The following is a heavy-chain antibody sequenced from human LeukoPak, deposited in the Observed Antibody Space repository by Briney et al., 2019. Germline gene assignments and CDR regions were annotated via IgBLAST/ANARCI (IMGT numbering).Heavy chain of an antibody. V-gene: IGHV3-9*01. Sequence: GGSLRLSCAASGFTFSSYSMNWVRQAPGKGLEWVSGISWNSGSIGYADSVKGRFTISRDNAKDSLYLQMNSLRAEDTALYYCAKDTSGSFDYWGQGALVTVSS. D-gene: IGHD1-26*01. CDR3: AKDTSGSFDY. CDR1: GFTFSSYS. CDR2: ISWNSGSI. J-gene: IGHJ4*02.